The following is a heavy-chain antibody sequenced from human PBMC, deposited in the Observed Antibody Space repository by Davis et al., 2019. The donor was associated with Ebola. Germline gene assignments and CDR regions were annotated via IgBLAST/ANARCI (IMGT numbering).Heavy chain of an antibody. Sequence: MPSETLSLTCTVSGGSISSGDYYWNWIRQPPGKGLEWIGYIYYSGSTNYNPSLKSRVTISVDTSKNQFSLKLSSVTAADTAVYYCARLKRDIVVVPAASNNWFDPWGQGTLVTVSS. V-gene: IGHV4-30-4*01. D-gene: IGHD2-2*01. CDR3: ARLKRDIVVVPAASNNWFDP. CDR1: GGSISSGDYY. J-gene: IGHJ5*02. CDR2: IYYSGST.